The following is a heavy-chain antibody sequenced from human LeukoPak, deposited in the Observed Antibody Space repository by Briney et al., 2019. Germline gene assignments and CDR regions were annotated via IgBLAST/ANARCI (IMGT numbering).Heavy chain of an antibody. D-gene: IGHD6-6*01. CDR1: GYIFTSHY. CDR3: ARAYSSSSPFDY. V-gene: IGHV1-46*01. Sequence: PRASVKVSCKASGYIFTSHYMHWVRQAPGQGLEWMGMINPSGGSTSYAQKFQGRVTMTRDTSTSTVYLELSSLRSEDMAVYYCARAYSSSSPFDYWGQGTLVTVSS. J-gene: IGHJ4*02. CDR2: INPSGGST.